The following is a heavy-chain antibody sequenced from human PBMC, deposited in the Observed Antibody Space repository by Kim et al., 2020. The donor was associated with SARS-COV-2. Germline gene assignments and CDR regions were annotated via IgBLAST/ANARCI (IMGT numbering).Heavy chain of an antibody. CDR3: ANKGSSGAFDY. Sequence: GGSLRLSCAASGFTFDDYAMHWVRQAPGKGLEWVSGISWNSGSIGYADSVKGRFTISRDNAKNSLYLQMNSLRAEDTALYYCANKGSSGAFDYWGQGTLV. V-gene: IGHV3-9*01. CDR2: ISWNSGSI. J-gene: IGHJ4*02. D-gene: IGHD2-15*01. CDR1: GFTFDDYA.